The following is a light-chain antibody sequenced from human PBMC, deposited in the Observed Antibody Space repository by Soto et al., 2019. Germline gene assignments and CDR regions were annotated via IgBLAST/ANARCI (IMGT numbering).Light chain of an antibody. CDR3: NQYASSHQT. Sequence: EIVLTQSPGTLSLSPGERATLSCRASQSVAKNYLAWYQQEPGQAPRLLIHGAFIRATGIPDRFSGSGSGTDFTLTISRLEPEDFAVYYCNQYASSHQTFGQWTKVEI. CDR1: QSVAKNY. CDR2: GAF. V-gene: IGKV3-20*01. J-gene: IGKJ1*01.